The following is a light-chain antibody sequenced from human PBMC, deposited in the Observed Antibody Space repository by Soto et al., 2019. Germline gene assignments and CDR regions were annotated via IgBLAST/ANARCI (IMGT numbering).Light chain of an antibody. CDR2: AAS. Sequence: DIQMTQSPSSLSASVGDRVTITCRASESISRNLNWYQQKPGKAPNLLIYAASTLQNGVPSRFRGSGSGTDFTLTISSLQPEDVATYYCQQSYSTLSISFGQGTRLEIK. CDR3: QQSYSTLSIS. CDR1: ESISRN. V-gene: IGKV1-39*01. J-gene: IGKJ5*01.